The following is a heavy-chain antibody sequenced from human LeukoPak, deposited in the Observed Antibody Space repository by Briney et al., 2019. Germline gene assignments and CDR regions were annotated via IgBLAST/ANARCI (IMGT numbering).Heavy chain of an antibody. J-gene: IGHJ4*02. D-gene: IGHD1-26*01. CDR1: GYTFTGYY. V-gene: IGHV1-2*06. CDR3: ARPLVGATIFDY. Sequence: ASVKVSCKATGYTFTGYYMHWVRQAPGQGLEWMGRINPNSGGTNYAQKFQGRVTMTRGTSISTAYMELSRLRSDDTAVYYCARPLVGATIFDYWGQGTLVTVSS. CDR2: INPNSGGT.